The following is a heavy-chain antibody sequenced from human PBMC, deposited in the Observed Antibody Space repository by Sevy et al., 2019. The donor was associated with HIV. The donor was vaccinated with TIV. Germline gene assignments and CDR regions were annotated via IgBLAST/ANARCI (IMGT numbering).Heavy chain of an antibody. CDR2: ISYDGSNK. CDR1: GFIFSSNA. CDR3: ARVPGAVIAAGPYRFDY. D-gene: IGHD6-13*01. J-gene: IGHJ4*02. V-gene: IGHV3-30*04. Sequence: GGSLRLSCAASGFIFSSNAMHWVRQAPGKGLEWVSVISYDGSNKEYADSVKGRFTISRDNAKNTWYLQMNSPRPEDTAVDDCARVPGAVIAAGPYRFDYWGQGTLVTVSS.